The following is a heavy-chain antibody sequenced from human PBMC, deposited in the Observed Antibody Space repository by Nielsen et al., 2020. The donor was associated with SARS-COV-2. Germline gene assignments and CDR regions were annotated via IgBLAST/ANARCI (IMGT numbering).Heavy chain of an antibody. CDR3: ARDELGDWYFDL. J-gene: IGHJ2*01. V-gene: IGHV1-69*04. D-gene: IGHD7-27*01. CDR2: IIPILGIA. Sequence: SVKVSCKASGGTFSSYTISWVRQAPGQGLEWMGRIIPILGIANYAQKFQGRVTMTRDTSTSTVYMELSSLRSEDTAVYYCARDELGDWYFDLWGRGTLVTVSS. CDR1: GGTFSSYT.